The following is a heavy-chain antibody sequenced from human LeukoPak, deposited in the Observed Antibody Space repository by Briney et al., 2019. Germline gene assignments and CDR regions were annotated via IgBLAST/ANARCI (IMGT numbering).Heavy chain of an antibody. J-gene: IGHJ4*02. D-gene: IGHD5-18*01. Sequence: GASVKVSCRASGYTFTSYGIHWVRQAPGQGLEWMGWISGYNGNTNYAQNLQGRVTMTTDTSTSTAYMELRSLRSDDTAVYYCARNTAHDYWGQGTLVTVSS. CDR1: GYTFTSYG. CDR2: ISGYNGNT. CDR3: ARNTAHDY. V-gene: IGHV1-18*01.